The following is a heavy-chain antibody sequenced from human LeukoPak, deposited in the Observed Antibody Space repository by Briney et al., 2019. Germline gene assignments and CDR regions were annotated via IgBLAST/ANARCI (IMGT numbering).Heavy chain of an antibody. J-gene: IGHJ4*02. V-gene: IGHV4-34*01. D-gene: IGHD4-17*01. CDR1: GGSFSGYY. Sequence: SETLSLTCAVYGGSFSGYYWSWIRQPPGKGLEWIGEMNHSGSTNYNPSLKSRVTISVDTSKNQFSLKLSSVTAADTAVYYCARGYGDEDYWGQGTLVTVSS. CDR2: MNHSGST. CDR3: ARGYGDEDY.